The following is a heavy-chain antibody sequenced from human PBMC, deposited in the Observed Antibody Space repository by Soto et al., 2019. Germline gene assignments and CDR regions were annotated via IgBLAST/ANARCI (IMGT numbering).Heavy chain of an antibody. V-gene: IGHV3-23*01. CDR3: AKDAYGSGWFLDAFDI. J-gene: IGHJ3*02. D-gene: IGHD6-19*01. CDR2: ISGSGGNT. Sequence: EVQLLESGGGLVQPGGSLRLSCAASGFTFSIYAMSFVRQTPGKGLEWVSGISGSGGNTYYAESVKGRFTISRDNSRNTVYLQMNSLRVDDTAVYYCAKDAYGSGWFLDAFDIWGQGTMVTVSS. CDR1: GFTFSIYA.